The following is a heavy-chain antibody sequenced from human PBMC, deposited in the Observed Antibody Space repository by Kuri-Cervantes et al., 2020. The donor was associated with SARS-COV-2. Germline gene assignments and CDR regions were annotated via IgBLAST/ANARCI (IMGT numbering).Heavy chain of an antibody. D-gene: IGHD3-3*01. V-gene: IGHV3-7*01. CDR1: GLTSSIYW. CDR2: IKQDGSQT. J-gene: IGHJ5*02. CDR3: ARDLTWYYDFSEPEQLRNNWFDP. Sequence: GCLCPSWAPSGLTSSIYWTSWVSPAPGRGLEWVGKIKQDGSQTDYVTSGKGPFTISRDKAKNSPYLQMNSLRAGDTAVYYCARDLTWYYDFSEPEQLRNNWFDPWGQGTLVTVSS.